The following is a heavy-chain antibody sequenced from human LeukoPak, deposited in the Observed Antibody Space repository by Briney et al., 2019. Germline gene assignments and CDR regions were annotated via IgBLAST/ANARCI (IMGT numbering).Heavy chain of an antibody. Sequence: ASVKVSCKASGYTFTGYYMHWVRQAPGQGLEWMGWINPNSGGTNYAEKVKGRVTMTRDTSISTAYMELSRLRSDDTAVYYCATYSKHLMERLLWGQGTLVTVSS. CDR3: ATYSKHLMERLL. CDR2: INPNSGGT. CDR1: GYTFTGYY. V-gene: IGHV1-2*02. D-gene: IGHD3-3*01. J-gene: IGHJ4*02.